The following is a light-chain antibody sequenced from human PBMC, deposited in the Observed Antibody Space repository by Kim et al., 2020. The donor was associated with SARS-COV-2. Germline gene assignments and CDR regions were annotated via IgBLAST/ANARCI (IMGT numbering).Light chain of an antibody. J-gene: IGKJ1*01. CDR1: QSISTW. CDR3: QHYSAYPWT. Sequence: AVVGDSVTITRRASQSISTWVAWYQQKPGKAPNLLIYKASILESGVPSRFSGSASGTDFTLPITSLQPDDFGTYYCQHYSAYPWTFGQGTKVEIK. V-gene: IGKV1-5*03. CDR2: KAS.